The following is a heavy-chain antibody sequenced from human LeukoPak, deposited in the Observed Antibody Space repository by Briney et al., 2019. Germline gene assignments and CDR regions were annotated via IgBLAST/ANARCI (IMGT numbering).Heavy chain of an antibody. CDR3: AGTRGYYFDY. CDR2: INSDGSNT. Sequence: GRSLRLSCAASGFTFSSYWMHWVRQAPGKGLVWVSRINSDGSNTYYAGSVKGRFTICRDNAKNTLYLQMDSLRAEDTAVYYCAGTRGYYFDYWGQGTLVTVSS. CDR1: GFTFSSYW. J-gene: IGHJ4*02. D-gene: IGHD3-16*01. V-gene: IGHV3-74*01.